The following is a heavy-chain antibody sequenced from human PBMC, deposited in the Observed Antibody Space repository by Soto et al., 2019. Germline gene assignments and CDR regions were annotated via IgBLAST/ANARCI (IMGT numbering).Heavy chain of an antibody. J-gene: IGHJ4*02. V-gene: IGHV1-18*01. CDR1: GYTFTSYG. CDR3: ARGSRYSYAHSKDY. Sequence: ASLKVSCKASGYTFTSYGISWVRQAPGQGLEWMGWISAYNGNTNYAQKLQGRVTMTTDTSTCTAYMELRSLRSDDTAVYYCARGSRYSYAHSKDYWGQGTLVTVSS. D-gene: IGHD5-18*01. CDR2: ISAYNGNT.